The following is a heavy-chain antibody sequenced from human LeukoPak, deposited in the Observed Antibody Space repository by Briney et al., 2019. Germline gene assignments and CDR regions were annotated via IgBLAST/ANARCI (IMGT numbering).Heavy chain of an antibody. D-gene: IGHD6-13*01. CDR2: ISVGGGGT. V-gene: IGHV3-23*01. CDR1: GFTFSSYA. J-gene: IGHJ4*02. Sequence: GGSLRLSCAASGFTFSSYAMSWVRQAPGKGLEWVSVISVGGGGTTYADSVKGRFTISRDNSKNTLYLQMNSLRVEDTAVYYCAGSSSWYYFKYWGQGTLVTVSS. CDR3: AGSSSWYYFKY.